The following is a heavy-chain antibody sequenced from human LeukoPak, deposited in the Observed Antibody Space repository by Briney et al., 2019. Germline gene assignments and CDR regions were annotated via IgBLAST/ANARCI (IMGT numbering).Heavy chain of an antibody. CDR2: IYYSGST. Sequence: SETLSLTCSVSGGSISSYYWSWIRQSPGKGLEWMGFIYYSGSTNYNPSLKSRVTISVDTSKNQFSLELSSVTAADTAMYYCARRTVVVPAALSISAWSFDLWGRGTLVSVSS. CDR1: GGSISSYY. CDR3: ARRTVVVPAALSISAWSFDL. V-gene: IGHV4-59*08. D-gene: IGHD2-2*01. J-gene: IGHJ2*01.